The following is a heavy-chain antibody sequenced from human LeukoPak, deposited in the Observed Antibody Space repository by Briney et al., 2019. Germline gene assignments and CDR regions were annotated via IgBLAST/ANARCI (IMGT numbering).Heavy chain of an antibody. CDR2: ISSSSSYI. CDR3: ASSAGYGMDV. CDR1: GFTFSSYS. V-gene: IGHV3-21*01. Sequence: GGSLRLSCAASGFTFSSYSMNWVRQAPGKGLEWVSSISSSSSYIYYADSVKGQLTISRDNAKNSLYLQMNSLRAEDTAVYYCASSAGYGMDVWGQGTTVTVSS. J-gene: IGHJ6*02.